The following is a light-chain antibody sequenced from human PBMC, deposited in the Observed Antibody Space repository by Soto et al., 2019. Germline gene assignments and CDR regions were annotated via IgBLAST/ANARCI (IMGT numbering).Light chain of an antibody. CDR3: QEYAGSPPWT. J-gene: IGKJ1*01. CDR1: QSVSSSY. Sequence: VLTQSPGTLSLSPGERATLSCRASQSVSSSYLAWYQQKPGQAPRLLIYSASIRATGIPDRFSGSGSGTDFTLTISRLEPEDFAVYYCQEYAGSPPWTFGQGTKVEI. CDR2: SAS. V-gene: IGKV3-20*01.